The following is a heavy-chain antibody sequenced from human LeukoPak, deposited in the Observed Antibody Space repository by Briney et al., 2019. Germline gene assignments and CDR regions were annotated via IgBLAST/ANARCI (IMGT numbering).Heavy chain of an antibody. J-gene: IGHJ4*02. CDR1: GGSISSYY. CDR3: ATADSTSWVDY. CDR2: IHYSGST. V-gene: IGHV4-59*01. D-gene: IGHD2-2*01. Sequence: PSETLSLTYTVSGGSISSYYWSWIRQPPGKGLEWIGYIHYSGSTNYSPSLKSRVTISIDTSKNQFSLELSSVTAADTAVYYCATADSTSWVDYWGQGTLVTVSS.